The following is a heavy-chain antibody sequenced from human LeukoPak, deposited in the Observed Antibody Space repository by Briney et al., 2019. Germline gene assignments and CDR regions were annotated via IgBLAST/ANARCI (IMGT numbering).Heavy chain of an antibody. CDR2: ITSDGGST. Sequence: GGSLRLSCAASGFTFSSYWMFWVRQVPGKGLVWVSRITSDGGSTAYADSVKGRFTISRDNAKNTLYLQMNSLRAEDTAVYYCAREKFDSGSHTTPDYWGQGTLVTVSS. CDR3: AREKFDSGSHTTPDY. D-gene: IGHD1-26*01. V-gene: IGHV3-74*01. J-gene: IGHJ4*02. CDR1: GFTFSSYW.